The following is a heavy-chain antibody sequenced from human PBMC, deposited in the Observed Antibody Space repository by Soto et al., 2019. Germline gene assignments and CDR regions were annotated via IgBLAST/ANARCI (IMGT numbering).Heavy chain of an antibody. D-gene: IGHD3-16*01. V-gene: IGHV4-34*01. CDR3: ARHGGYYFDY. CDR2: LYQGLSI. J-gene: IGHJ4*02. Sequence: QVQLQQWGAGLLKPSETLSLTCAVYSGSFSGYYWSWIRQPPGKGLEWIGELYQGLSIIYNPSLESRVTISGDSSKNQFSLKLRSVTAADTAVYYCARHGGYYFDYWGQGTLVPVSS. CDR1: SGSFSGYY.